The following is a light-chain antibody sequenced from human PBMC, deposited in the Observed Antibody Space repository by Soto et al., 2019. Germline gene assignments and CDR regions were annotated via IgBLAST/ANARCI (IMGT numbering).Light chain of an antibody. Sequence: ESVLTQSPGTLSLSPGDRATLSCRASQRGSNSYLAWYQQKPGQAPRLLIYDASTRAAGVPDRVTGGGSGTDFTLTISALEPEDLALYFCQQYERPPFAFGQGTRLEI. CDR3: QQYERPPFA. CDR2: DAS. CDR1: QRGSNSY. J-gene: IGKJ2*01. V-gene: IGKV3-20*01.